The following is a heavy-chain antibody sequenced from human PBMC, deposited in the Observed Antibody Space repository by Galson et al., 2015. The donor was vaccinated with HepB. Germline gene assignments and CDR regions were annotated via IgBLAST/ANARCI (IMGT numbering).Heavy chain of an antibody. CDR2: IKSKTDGGTT. CDR3: TTDVYYSTYWSWLDP. J-gene: IGHJ5*02. CDR1: GFSFSNAW. V-gene: IGHV3-15*01. Sequence: SLRLSCAASGFSFSNAWMTWVRQAPGMGLEWVGRIKSKTDGGTTDYAAPVKGRFTISRDDSKNRLYLQMNSLKTEDTAVYYCTTDVYYSTYWSWLDPWGQGTLVTVSS. D-gene: IGHD2-8*02.